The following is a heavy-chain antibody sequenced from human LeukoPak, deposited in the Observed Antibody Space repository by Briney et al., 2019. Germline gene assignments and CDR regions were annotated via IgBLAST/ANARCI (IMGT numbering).Heavy chain of an antibody. CDR1: GFTFSRNA. CDR3: ARPLDSSNNYFHY. J-gene: IGHJ4*02. D-gene: IGHD6-13*01. V-gene: IGHV3-21*01. Sequence: GGSLRLSCAASGFTFSRNAMNWVRQAPGKGLEWVSFISSSSNYMSYADSVKGRFTISRDNAKNSLYLQMNSLRAEDTAVYYCARPLDSSNNYFHYWGQGTLVTVSA. CDR2: ISSSSNYM.